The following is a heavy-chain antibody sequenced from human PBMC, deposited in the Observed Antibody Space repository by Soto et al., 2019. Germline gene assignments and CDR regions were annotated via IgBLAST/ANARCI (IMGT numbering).Heavy chain of an antibody. CDR1: SGPSSSHN. J-gene: IGHJ6*02. V-gene: IGHV4-59*08. CDR2: VYSTGGT. Sequence: QVQLQQSGPGLVKPSETLSLTCSVSSGPSSSHNWGWIRQPPGRGLEWMGYVYSTGGTSYNPSLKCRVTISADTSTNHISLTLTSVTAADTAVYYCVRQWIGNLHGLVDVWGQGTTVRVSS. D-gene: IGHD3-10*01. CDR3: VRQWIGNLHGLVDV.